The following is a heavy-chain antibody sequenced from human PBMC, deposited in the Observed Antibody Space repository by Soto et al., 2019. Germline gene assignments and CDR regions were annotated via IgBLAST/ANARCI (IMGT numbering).Heavy chain of an antibody. CDR1: VVPDNSYD. Sequence: PCDPLSPTGTMSVVPDNSYDCTWMRQPPANGFEYLGFVYHTGRTNYSSSLRSRVTLSLDTSSNQFSLKMTAVTTADTAIYYCARGGGGTPLRLDPSGQAT. J-gene: IGHJ5*02. CDR2: VYHTGRT. V-gene: IGHV4-59*02. D-gene: IGHD3-16*01. CDR3: ARGGGGTPLRLDP.